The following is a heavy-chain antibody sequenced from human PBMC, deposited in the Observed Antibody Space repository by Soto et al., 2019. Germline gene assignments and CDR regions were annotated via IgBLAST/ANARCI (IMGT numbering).Heavy chain of an antibody. CDR2: TSSSGGST. CDR1: GFTFTNYA. J-gene: IGHJ4*02. CDR3: AKHLSGSKFFDY. Sequence: EVQLLESGGDLVQPGGSLRLSCTASGFTFTNYALSWVRQAPGKGLEWVSATSSSGGSTYYAVSVRGRFTISRDNSKNTLFLQMNSLGAEDTAVYYCAKHLSGSKFFDYWGQGTLVTVSS. V-gene: IGHV3-23*01. D-gene: IGHD6-19*01.